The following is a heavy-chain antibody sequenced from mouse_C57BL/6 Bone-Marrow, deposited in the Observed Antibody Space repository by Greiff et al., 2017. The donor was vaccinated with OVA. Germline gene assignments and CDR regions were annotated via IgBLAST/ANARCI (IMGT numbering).Heavy chain of an antibody. Sequence: VQLQQSGAELVKPGASVKLSCTASGFNIQDYYMHWVKQRTEQGLEWIGRIDPEDGETKYAPKFQGKATITADPSSNTAYLQLSSLTSEDTAVYYCADITTVVAYYFDDWGQGTTLTVSS. CDR1: GFNIQDYY. CDR3: ADITTVVAYYFDD. J-gene: IGHJ2*01. V-gene: IGHV14-2*01. CDR2: IDPEDGET. D-gene: IGHD1-1*01.